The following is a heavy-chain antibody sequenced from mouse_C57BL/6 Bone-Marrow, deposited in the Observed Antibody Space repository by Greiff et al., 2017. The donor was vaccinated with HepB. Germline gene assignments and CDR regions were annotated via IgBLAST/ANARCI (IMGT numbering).Heavy chain of an antibody. CDR1: GFNIKDYY. J-gene: IGHJ4*01. CDR3: AWTTYGYYAMDY. CDR2: IDPEDGET. Sequence: VQLQQSGAELVKPGASVKLSCTASGFNIKDYYMHWVKQRTEQGLEWIGRIDPEDGETKYAPKFQGKATITAYTSSNTAYLQISSLTSEDTAVYYCAWTTYGYYAMDYWGQGTSVTVSS. V-gene: IGHV14-2*01. D-gene: IGHD5-5*01.